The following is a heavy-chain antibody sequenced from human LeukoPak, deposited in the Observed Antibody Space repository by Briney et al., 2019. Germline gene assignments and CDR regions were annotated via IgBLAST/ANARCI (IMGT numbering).Heavy chain of an antibody. V-gene: IGHV3-30*02. J-gene: IGHJ4*02. CDR1: GFPFNTPG. Sequence: PGGALKLSFGASGFPFNTPGMHWVRPAPGQGPEWVEFIRYDGSNKYYGDSVKGRFAISRDNSKNTLYLQMNSLRVEDTAVYYCAKGIVIVSATGVDYWGQGTLVAVSS. CDR3: AKGIVIVSATGVDY. D-gene: IGHD2/OR15-2a*01. CDR2: IRYDGSNK.